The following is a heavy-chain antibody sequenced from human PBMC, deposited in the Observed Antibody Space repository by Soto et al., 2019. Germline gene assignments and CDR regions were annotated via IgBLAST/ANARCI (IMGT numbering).Heavy chain of an antibody. J-gene: IGHJ4*02. Sequence: GGSLRLSCAASGFTFTDAWMTWVRQAPGKGLEWVGHIKSKTDGGTTDYAAPVRGRFTISRDDSKNTVYLQMSSLKTEDTGLYYCSRPLYRGRYSTYWGQGTLVTVSS. CDR3: SRPLYRGRYSTY. CDR2: IKSKTDGGTT. D-gene: IGHD1-26*01. V-gene: IGHV3-15*01. CDR1: GFTFTDAW.